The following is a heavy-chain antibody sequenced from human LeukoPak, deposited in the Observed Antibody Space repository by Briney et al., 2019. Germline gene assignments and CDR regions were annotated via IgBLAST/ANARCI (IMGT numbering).Heavy chain of an antibody. J-gene: IGHJ3*02. Sequence: ASVKVSCKASGYTFTSYGITWVRQAPGQGLEWMGWISPYNDNANYAQKLQGRVTMTTDTSTSTAYMELRSLRSDDTAVCYCARAGYCSGGSCHTGAFDIWGQGTMVTGSS. CDR1: GYTFTSYG. CDR2: ISPYNDNA. D-gene: IGHD2-15*01. V-gene: IGHV1-18*01. CDR3: ARAGYCSGGSCHTGAFDI.